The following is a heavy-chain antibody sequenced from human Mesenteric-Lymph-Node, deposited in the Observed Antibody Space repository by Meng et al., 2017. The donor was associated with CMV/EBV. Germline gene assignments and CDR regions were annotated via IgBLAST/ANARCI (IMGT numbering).Heavy chain of an antibody. CDR2: VYSSGTT. CDR1: GGSISRSGCY. V-gene: IGHV4-39*01. Sequence: SGGSISRSGCYWGWIRQPPGKGLEWIGSVYSSGTTYSNPSLKSRITISLDTSKNQFSLNLSSVTAADTGVYYCASRYCSTTTCLFDSWGQGTLVTVSS. D-gene: IGHD2-2*01. CDR3: ASRYCSTTTCLFDS. J-gene: IGHJ4*02.